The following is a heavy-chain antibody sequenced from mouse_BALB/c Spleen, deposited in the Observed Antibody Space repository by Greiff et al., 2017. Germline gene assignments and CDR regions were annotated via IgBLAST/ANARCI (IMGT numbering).Heavy chain of an antibody. CDR2: ISSGGSYT. D-gene: IGHD1-1*01. CDR1: GFTFSSYG. Sequence: EVMLVESGGDLVKPGGSLKLSCAASGFTFSSYGMSWVRQTPDKRLEWVATISSGGSYTYYPDSVKGRFTISRDNAKNTLYLQMSSLKSEDTAMYYCARQGITTDYAMDYWGQGTSVTVSS. V-gene: IGHV5-6*01. CDR3: ARQGITTDYAMDY. J-gene: IGHJ4*01.